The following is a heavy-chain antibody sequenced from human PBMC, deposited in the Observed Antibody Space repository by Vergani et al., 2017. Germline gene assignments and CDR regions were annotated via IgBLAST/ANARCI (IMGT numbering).Heavy chain of an antibody. Sequence: QVQLQESGAGLLKPSETLSLTCAVYGGSFSGYYWSWIRQPPGKGLEWIGEINHSGSTNYNPSLKSRVTISVDTSKNQFSLKLSSVTAADTAVYYCARGKSAYSSGWFLYWGQGTLVTVSS. V-gene: IGHV4-34*01. CDR1: GGSFSGYY. D-gene: IGHD6-19*01. J-gene: IGHJ4*02. CDR2: INHSGST. CDR3: ARGKSAYSSGWFLY.